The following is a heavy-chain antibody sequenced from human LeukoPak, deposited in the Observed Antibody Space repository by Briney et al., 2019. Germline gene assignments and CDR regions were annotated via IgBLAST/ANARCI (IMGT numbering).Heavy chain of an antibody. V-gene: IGHV3-21*06. CDR1: GFTFSDYA. CDR2: ISSGNGYI. Sequence: PGGSLRLSCTASGFTFSDYAMTWVRQAPGKWLEWVSSISSGNGYIYYADSVRGRFTISRDNAKNSLYLQMNSLRVEDTAFYYCARDLNLSASTVTTFKPIDYWGQGTLVTVSS. D-gene: IGHD4-17*01. CDR3: ARDLNLSASTVTTFKPIDY. J-gene: IGHJ4*02.